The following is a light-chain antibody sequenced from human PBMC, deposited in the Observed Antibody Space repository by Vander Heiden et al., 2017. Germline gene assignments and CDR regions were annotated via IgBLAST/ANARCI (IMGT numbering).Light chain of an antibody. V-gene: IGKV4-1*01. CDR2: WAS. J-gene: IGKJ2*01. Sequence: DIVMTQSPDSLAVSLGERATMNCKSSQTVLYNSNNKNYLAWYQQKPGQPPKLLIYWASTRESGVPDRFSGSGSGTDFTLTISSLQAEDVAVYYCQQEDSTPYTFGQGTKMEIK. CDR3: QQEDSTPYT. CDR1: QTVLYNSNNKNY.